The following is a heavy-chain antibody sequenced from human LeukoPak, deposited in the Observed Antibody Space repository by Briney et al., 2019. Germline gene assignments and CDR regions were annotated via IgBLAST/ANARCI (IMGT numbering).Heavy chain of an antibody. Sequence: GGSLRLSCAASGFTFSSYEMNWVRQAPGKGLEWVSHISSSGNTIYYTDSVKGRFTISRDNSKNLLYLQMNSLKAEDTAIYCCARTVARIGYWGQGTLVAVSS. D-gene: IGHD4-23*01. CDR3: ARTVARIGY. V-gene: IGHV3-48*03. J-gene: IGHJ4*02. CDR2: ISSSGNTI. CDR1: GFTFSSYE.